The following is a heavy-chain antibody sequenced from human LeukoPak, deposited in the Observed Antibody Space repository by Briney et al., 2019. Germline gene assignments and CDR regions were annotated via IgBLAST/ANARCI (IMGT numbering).Heavy chain of an antibody. CDR3: ARESVDTVFYYYYYMDV. Sequence: SETLSLTCTVSGGSISSSSYYWGWIRQPPGKGLEWIGSIYYSGSTYYNPSLKSRVTISVDTSKNQFSLKVSSVTAADTAVYYCARESVDTVFYYYYYMDVWGKGTTVTVSS. CDR2: IYYSGST. CDR1: GGSISSSSYY. D-gene: IGHD5-18*01. J-gene: IGHJ6*03. V-gene: IGHV4-39*07.